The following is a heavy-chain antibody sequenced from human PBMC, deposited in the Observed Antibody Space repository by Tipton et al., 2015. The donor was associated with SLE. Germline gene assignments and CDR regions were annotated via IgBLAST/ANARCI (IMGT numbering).Heavy chain of an antibody. Sequence: GSLRLSCAASGFTFSSYWMRWVRQAPGRGLEWIGSIYYSGSPYYNPSLKSRLSISLDTSKNQFSLKLTSATAADTAVYYCARRLSVAVPGNGDAFDIWGQGTMVTVSS. CDR3: ARRLSVAVPGNGDAFDI. J-gene: IGHJ3*02. CDR2: IYYSGSP. D-gene: IGHD6-19*01. V-gene: IGHV4-39*07. CDR1: GFTFSSYW.